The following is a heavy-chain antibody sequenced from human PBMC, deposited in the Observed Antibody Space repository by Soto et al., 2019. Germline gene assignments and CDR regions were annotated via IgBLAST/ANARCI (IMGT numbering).Heavy chain of an antibody. D-gene: IGHD1-26*01. V-gene: IGHV1-18*04. CDR1: GYTFGSYA. J-gene: IGHJ4*02. CDR3: ASAVGSTPHGDF. Sequence: QVQMVQSGAEVKKPWASVKVSCKASGYTFGSYAITWVRRAPGQGLEWMGWISGNNGNTNYAQKFQGRVTMTTDTSTGPACTERRSLRSDDTAVYYCASAVGSTPHGDFWGQGTLVTVSS. CDR2: ISGNNGNT.